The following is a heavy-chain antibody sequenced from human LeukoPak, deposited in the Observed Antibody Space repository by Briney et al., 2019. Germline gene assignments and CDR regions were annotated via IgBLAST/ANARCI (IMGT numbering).Heavy chain of an antibody. D-gene: IGHD6-19*01. CDR2: INPSGGST. CDR1: GYTFASYY. Sequence: ASVKVSCTASGYTFASYYMHWVRQAPGQGLEWMGIINPSGGSTSYAQKFQGRVTMTRDTSTSTVYMELSSLRSEDTAVYYRARGEAVAGMYYGMDVWGKGTTVTVSS. CDR3: ARGEAVAGMYYGMDV. J-gene: IGHJ6*04. V-gene: IGHV1-46*01.